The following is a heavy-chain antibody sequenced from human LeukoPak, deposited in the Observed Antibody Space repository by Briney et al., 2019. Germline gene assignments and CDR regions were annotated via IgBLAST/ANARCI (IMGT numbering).Heavy chain of an antibody. CDR3: ARDQPVWSGYYDLDY. Sequence: GASVKVSCKASGYTFTGYYMHWVRQAPGQGLEWMGWINPNSGGTNYAQKFQGRVTMTRDTSISTAYMELSRLRSDDTAVYYCARDQPVWSGYYDLDYWGQGTLVTVSS. CDR1: GYTFTGYY. CDR2: INPNSGGT. D-gene: IGHD3-3*01. J-gene: IGHJ4*02. V-gene: IGHV1-2*02.